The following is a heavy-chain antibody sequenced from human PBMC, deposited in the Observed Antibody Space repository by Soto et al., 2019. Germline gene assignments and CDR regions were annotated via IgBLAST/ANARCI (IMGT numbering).Heavy chain of an antibody. D-gene: IGHD2-15*01. CDR3: ARLPPYYCSGGSCSSHFDY. Sequence: EVQLVQSGAEVKKPGESLKISCKGSGYSFTSYWIGWVRQMPGKGLEWMGIIYPGDSDTRYSPSFQGQVTISADKSISTAYLQWSSLKASDTAMYYCARLPPYYCSGGSCSSHFDYWGQGTLVTVSS. CDR2: IYPGDSDT. V-gene: IGHV5-51*01. J-gene: IGHJ4*02. CDR1: GYSFTSYW.